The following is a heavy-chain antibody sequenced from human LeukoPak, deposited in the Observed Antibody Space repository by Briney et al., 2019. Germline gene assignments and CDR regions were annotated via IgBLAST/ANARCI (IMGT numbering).Heavy chain of an antibody. Sequence: GGSLRLSCVASGFIFDDYGMNWVRQAPGKGLEWVSGINWNGGGTGYVDSVTDRFTISRDNAKNSLYLQMNSLRAEDTALYYCARGSIATTPFDYWGQGTLVTVSS. J-gene: IGHJ4*02. D-gene: IGHD4-11*01. V-gene: IGHV3-20*04. CDR2: INWNGGGT. CDR3: ARGSIATTPFDY. CDR1: GFIFDDYG.